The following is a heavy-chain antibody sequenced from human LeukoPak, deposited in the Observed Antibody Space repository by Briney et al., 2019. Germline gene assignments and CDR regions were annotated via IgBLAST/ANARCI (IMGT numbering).Heavy chain of an antibody. J-gene: IGHJ4*02. CDR1: GFTFSSYS. CDR2: ISGSGGST. CDR3: AKDGSKQVLRYFPH. Sequence: GGSLRLSCAASGFTFSSYSMNWVRQAPGKGLEWVSAISGSGGSTYYADSVKGRFTISRDNSKNTLYLQMNSLSAEDTAVYYWAKDGSKQVLRYFPHWGQGTLVTVSS. D-gene: IGHD3-9*01. V-gene: IGHV3-23*01.